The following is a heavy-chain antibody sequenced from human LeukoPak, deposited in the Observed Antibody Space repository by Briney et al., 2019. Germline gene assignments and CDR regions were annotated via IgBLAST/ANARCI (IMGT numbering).Heavy chain of an antibody. CDR2: IIPIFGTA. D-gene: IGHD6-19*01. V-gene: IGHV1-69*13. Sequence: SVKVSCKASGGTFSSYAISWVRQAPGQGLEWMRGIIPIFGTANYAQKFQGRVTITADESASTAYMELSSLRSEDTAVYYCARSESSGWTTFDYWGQGTLVTVSS. CDR3: ARSESSGWTTFDY. J-gene: IGHJ4*02. CDR1: GGTFSSYA.